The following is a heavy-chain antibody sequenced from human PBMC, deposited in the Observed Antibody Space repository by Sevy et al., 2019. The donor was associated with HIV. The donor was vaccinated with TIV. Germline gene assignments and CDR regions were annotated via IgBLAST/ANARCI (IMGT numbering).Heavy chain of an antibody. V-gene: IGHV1-18*03. D-gene: IGHD4-4*01. Sequence: ASVKVSCKASGYTFTSYGISWVRQAPGQGLEWMGWISAYNGNTNYAQKLQGRVTMTTDTSTSTAYMELRSLRSDDMAVYYCARAPPPLYSNRSPDWFDPWGQGTLVTVSS. CDR3: ARAPPPLYSNRSPDWFDP. J-gene: IGHJ5*02. CDR1: GYTFTSYG. CDR2: ISAYNGNT.